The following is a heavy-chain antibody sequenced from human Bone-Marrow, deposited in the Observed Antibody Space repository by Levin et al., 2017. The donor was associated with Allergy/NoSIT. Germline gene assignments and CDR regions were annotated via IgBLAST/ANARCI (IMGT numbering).Heavy chain of an antibody. CDR1: GFTFSSYA. CDR2: ISYDGSNK. CDR3: ARDGEDIVLMVYAHFDY. Sequence: GESLKISCAASGFTFSSYAMHWVRQAPGKGLEWVAVISYDGSNKYYADSVKGRFTISRDNSKNTLYLQMNSLRAEDTAVYYCARDGEDIVLMVYAHFDYWGQGTLVTVSS. J-gene: IGHJ4*02. D-gene: IGHD2-8*01. V-gene: IGHV3-30*04.